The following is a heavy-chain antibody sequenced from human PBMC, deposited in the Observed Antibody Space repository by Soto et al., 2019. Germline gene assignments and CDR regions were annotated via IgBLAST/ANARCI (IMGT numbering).Heavy chain of an antibody. V-gene: IGHV4-30-4*01. CDR2: IYYSGST. J-gene: IGHJ4*02. Sequence: QVQLQESGPGLVKPSQTLSLTCTVSGGSISSGDYYWSWIRQPLGKGLEWIGYIYYSGSTYYNPSLKSGVTISVDTSKNQFSLKLSSVTAADTAVYYCARDKRRVDSSSWYYFDYWGQGTLVTVSS. CDR1: GGSISSGDYY. D-gene: IGHD6-13*01. CDR3: ARDKRRVDSSSWYYFDY.